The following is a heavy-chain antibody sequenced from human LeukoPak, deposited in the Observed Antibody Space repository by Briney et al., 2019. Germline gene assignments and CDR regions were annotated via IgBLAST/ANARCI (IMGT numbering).Heavy chain of an antibody. J-gene: IGHJ4*02. CDR3: AKDIDFSGSYRFDL. Sequence: GESLRLSCEASGFTFSSFDIHWVRQAPGKWLEWVAVISFDGSNKYYADSVKGRFTISRDNSKSSLYLQMNSLSDEDTATYYCAKDIDFSGSYRFDLWGQGTLVTVSS. CDR1: GFTFSSFD. D-gene: IGHD1-26*01. CDR2: ISFDGSNK. V-gene: IGHV3-30*18.